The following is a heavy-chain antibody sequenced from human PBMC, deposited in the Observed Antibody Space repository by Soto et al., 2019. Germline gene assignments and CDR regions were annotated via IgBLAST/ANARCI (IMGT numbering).Heavy chain of an antibody. CDR1: GFTFSSYE. CDR2: ISSSGSTI. Sequence: GGSLRLSCAASGFTFSSYEMNWVRQAPGKGLEWVSYISSSGSTIYYADSVRGRFTISRDNAKNSLYLQMNSLRAEDTAVYYCARDSHTEALLLSYNWFDPWGQGTLVTVSS. V-gene: IGHV3-48*03. D-gene: IGHD1-26*01. CDR3: ARDSHTEALLLSYNWFDP. J-gene: IGHJ5*02.